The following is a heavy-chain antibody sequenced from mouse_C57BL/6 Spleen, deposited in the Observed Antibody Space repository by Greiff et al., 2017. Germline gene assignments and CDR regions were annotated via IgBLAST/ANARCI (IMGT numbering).Heavy chain of an antibody. CDR1: GYSFTGYY. D-gene: IGHD2-4*01. V-gene: IGHV1-42*01. CDR3: ARHDYDRGDAMDY. J-gene: IGHJ4*01. CDR2: INPSTGGT. Sequence: SGPELVKPGASVKISCKASGYSFTGYYMNWVKQSPEKSLEWIGEINPSTGGTTYNQKFKAKATLTVDKSSSTAYMQLKSLTSEDSAVYYCARHDYDRGDAMDYWGQGTSVTVSS.